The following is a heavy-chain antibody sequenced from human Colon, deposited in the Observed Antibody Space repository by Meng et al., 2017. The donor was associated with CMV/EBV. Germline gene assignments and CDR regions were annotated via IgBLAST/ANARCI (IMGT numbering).Heavy chain of an antibody. CDR2: SYYGGNT. CDR1: GFSVTNNY. V-gene: IGHV3-66*02. J-gene: IGHJ6*02. Sequence: GESLKISCAASGFSVTNNYFTWVRQAPGKGLERVAVSYYGGNTYYVDSVKGRFTISRDNSKNSLYLQMNSLRGEDTAVYYCARVMTTITTLAKDVWGQGTTVTVSS. CDR3: ARVMTTITTLAKDV. D-gene: IGHD5-24*01.